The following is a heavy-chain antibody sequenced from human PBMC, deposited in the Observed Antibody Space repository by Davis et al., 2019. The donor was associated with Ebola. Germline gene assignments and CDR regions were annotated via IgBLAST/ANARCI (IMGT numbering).Heavy chain of an antibody. V-gene: IGHV1-69*10. CDR2: TITLLDTT. Sequence: SVKVSCKASGGIFDNYVISWVRQAPGQGLEWMGGTITLLDTTNYAQKFQGRATITADRSTSTFYLEMSSLTSDDTAVYYCTGGGSYYVLDYWGQGTLVTVSS. CDR1: GGIFDNYV. J-gene: IGHJ4*02. CDR3: TGGGSYYVLDY. D-gene: IGHD3-10*01.